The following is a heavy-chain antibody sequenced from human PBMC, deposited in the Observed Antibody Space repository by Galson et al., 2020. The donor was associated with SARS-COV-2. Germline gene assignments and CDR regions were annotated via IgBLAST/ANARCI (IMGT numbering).Heavy chain of an antibody. Sequence: GESLKISCAASGLNFPSYTMSWVRQYPGRGLDWVAGIHYNSGSIRYGESVTGRVTISRDNANNVLYLQMDSLKVEDTAFYHCVRDDADILTGFYTSGWFDPWGQGTLVTVSS. CDR3: VRDDADILTGFYTSGWFDP. J-gene: IGHJ5*02. CDR1: GLNFPSYT. CDR2: IHYNSGSI. V-gene: IGHV3-20*01. D-gene: IGHD2-21*01.